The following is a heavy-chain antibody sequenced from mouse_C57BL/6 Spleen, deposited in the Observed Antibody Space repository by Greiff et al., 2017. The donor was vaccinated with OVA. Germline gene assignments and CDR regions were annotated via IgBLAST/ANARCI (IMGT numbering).Heavy chain of an antibody. CDR3: ARGGTTVVATSGDY. J-gene: IGHJ4*01. Sequence: QVQLQQPGAELVKPGASVKLSCKASGYTFTSYWMHWVKQRPGQGLEWIGMIHPNSGSTNYNEKFKSKATLTVDKSSSTAYMRLSSLTSEDSAVYYCARGGTTVVATSGDYWGQGTSVTVSS. D-gene: IGHD1-1*01. CDR2: IHPNSGST. CDR1: GYTFTSYW. V-gene: IGHV1-64*01.